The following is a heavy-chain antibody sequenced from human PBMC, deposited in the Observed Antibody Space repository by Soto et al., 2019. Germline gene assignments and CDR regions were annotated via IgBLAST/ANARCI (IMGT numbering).Heavy chain of an antibody. V-gene: IGHV1-24*01. CDR1: GHTLTELS. J-gene: IGHJ3*02. CDR3: ATGRYYDILTGYSDAFDI. CDR2: FDPEDGET. D-gene: IGHD3-9*01. Sequence: GASVKVSCKVSGHTLTELSMHWVRQAPGKALEWMGGFDPEDGETIYAQKFQGRVTMTEDTSTDTAYMELSSLRSEDTAVYYCATGRYYDILTGYSDAFDIWGQGTMVTVS.